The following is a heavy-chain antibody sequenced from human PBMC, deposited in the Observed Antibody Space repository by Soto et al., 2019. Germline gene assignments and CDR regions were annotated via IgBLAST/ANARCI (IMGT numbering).Heavy chain of an antibody. Sequence: PGGSLRLSCAASGFTFSSYAMSWVRQAPGKGLEWVSAISGSGGSTYYADSVKGRFTISRDNSKNTLYLQMNSLRAEDTAVYYGAKLSQGADDFDIWGQGTMVTVSS. J-gene: IGHJ3*02. D-gene: IGHD1-26*01. CDR2: ISGSGGST. CDR3: AKLSQGADDFDI. CDR1: GFTFSSYA. V-gene: IGHV3-23*01.